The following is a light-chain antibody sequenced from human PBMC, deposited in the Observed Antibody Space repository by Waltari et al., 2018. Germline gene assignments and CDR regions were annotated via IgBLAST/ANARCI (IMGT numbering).Light chain of an antibody. J-gene: IGKJ2*01. CDR3: QQYFDNPRT. V-gene: IGKV4-1*01. Sequence: EIVMTKSPASLAVSLGERDNITCKSSPTILYNSNNKNYLAWDQQKPGQPPRLLIYWASSRDSGVPDRFSGSGSGTDFTLTISSLQAEDVAVYYCQQYFDNPRTFGQGTRLEIK. CDR2: WAS. CDR1: PTILYNSNNKNY.